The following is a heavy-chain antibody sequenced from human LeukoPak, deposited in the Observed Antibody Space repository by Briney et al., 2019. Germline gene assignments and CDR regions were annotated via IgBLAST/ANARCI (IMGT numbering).Heavy chain of an antibody. J-gene: IGHJ4*02. D-gene: IGHD6-13*01. CDR1: GFTFSGYA. Sequence: PGGSLRLSCAASGFTFSGYAMSWVRQAPGKGLEWVSTISASGGNTFYADSVKGRFTISRDNSKNTLHLQMNSLRAEDTAVYYCAKDGRVEQQLYYFDYWGQGALVTVSS. CDR2: ISASGGNT. V-gene: IGHV3-23*01. CDR3: AKDGRVEQQLYYFDY.